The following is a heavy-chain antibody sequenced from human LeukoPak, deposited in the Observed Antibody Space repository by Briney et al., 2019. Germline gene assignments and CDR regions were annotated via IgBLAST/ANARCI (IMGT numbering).Heavy chain of an antibody. D-gene: IGHD2-2*01. CDR2: IYPDDSDT. CDR3: ASPYGGYCSSTSCYNTNDAFDI. Sequence: GESLKISCKGSGYSFTSYWIGWVRQMPGKGLEWMGIIYPDDSDTRYSPSFQGQVTISADKSISTAYLQWSSLKASDTAMYYCASPYGGYCSSTSCYNTNDAFDIWGQGTMVTVSS. V-gene: IGHV5-51*01. CDR1: GYSFTSYW. J-gene: IGHJ3*02.